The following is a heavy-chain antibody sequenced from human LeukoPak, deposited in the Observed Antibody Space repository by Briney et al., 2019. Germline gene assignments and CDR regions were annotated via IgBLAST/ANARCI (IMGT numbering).Heavy chain of an antibody. CDR1: GFTFNTYS. CDR2: LSFDGDEK. Sequence: GGSLRLSCVASGFTFNTYSMHWVRQAPGKGLEWVAVLSFDGDEKHYAESVKGRFTISRDTSKNTVFLQMNSLRAEGTGVYYCARENDSSGYYYCDYWGQGTLVTTSS. CDR3: ARENDSSGYYYCDY. V-gene: IGHV3-30-3*01. J-gene: IGHJ4*02. D-gene: IGHD3-22*01.